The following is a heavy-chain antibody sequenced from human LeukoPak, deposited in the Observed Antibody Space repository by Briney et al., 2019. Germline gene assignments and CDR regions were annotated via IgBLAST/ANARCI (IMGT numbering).Heavy chain of an antibody. CDR2: IIPIFGTA. V-gene: IGHV1-69*05. J-gene: IGHJ4*02. CDR1: GGTFSSYV. CDR3: ARDPGDSSGYYSSRNYYFDS. Sequence: ASVKVSFKASGGTFSSYVISWVRQAPGQGLEWMGGIIPIFGTANYAQKFQGRVTITTDESTSTAYMERTSLRSEETAVYYCARDPGDSSGYYSSRNYYFDSWGQGSLVTVSS. D-gene: IGHD3-22*01.